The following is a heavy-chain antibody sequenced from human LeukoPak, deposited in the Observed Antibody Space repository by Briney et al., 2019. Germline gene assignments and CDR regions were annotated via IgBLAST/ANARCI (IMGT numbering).Heavy chain of an antibody. D-gene: IGHD3-3*01. V-gene: IGHV1-69*05. CDR2: IIPIFGTA. Sequence: SVKVSCKASGGTFSSYAISWVRQAPGQGLEWMGGIIPIFGTANYAQKFQGRVTITTDESTSTAYMELSSLRSEDTAVYYCVTRGSGSHYYYYMDVWGKGTTVTVAS. CDR3: VTRGSGSHYYYYMDV. CDR1: GGTFSSYA. J-gene: IGHJ6*03.